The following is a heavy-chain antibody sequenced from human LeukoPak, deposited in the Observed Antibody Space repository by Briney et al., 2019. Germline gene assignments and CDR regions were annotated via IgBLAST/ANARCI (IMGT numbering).Heavy chain of an antibody. Sequence: SETLSLTCTVSGGSISSSNWWSWVRQPPGTGLEWIGEIYHSGNTNYNPSLKSRLTISVYMSKKQFFLRLSSVTAADTAMYYCARPGLAYCGGDCYSSDGYYFDYWGQGTLVTVSS. CDR3: ARPGLAYCGGDCYSSDGYYFDY. V-gene: IGHV4-4*02. CDR1: GGSISSSNW. D-gene: IGHD2-21*01. J-gene: IGHJ4*02. CDR2: IYHSGNT.